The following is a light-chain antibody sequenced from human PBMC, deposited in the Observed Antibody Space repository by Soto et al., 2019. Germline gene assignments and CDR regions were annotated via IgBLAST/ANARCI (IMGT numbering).Light chain of an antibody. Sequence: QSALTQPASVSGSPGQSITISCTGTSSDVGGYNYVSWYQQHPGKAPKLMIYDVSNRHSGVSNRFSGSKSGNTASLTISGLQAEEEADYYCSSYTSSSTLWVFGGGTKLTVL. J-gene: IGLJ3*02. V-gene: IGLV2-14*01. CDR2: DVS. CDR1: SSDVGGYNY. CDR3: SSYTSSSTLWV.